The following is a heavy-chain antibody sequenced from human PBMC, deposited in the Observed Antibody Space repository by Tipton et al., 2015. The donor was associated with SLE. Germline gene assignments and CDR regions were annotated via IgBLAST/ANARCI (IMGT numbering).Heavy chain of an antibody. CDR1: GGSFSGYY. V-gene: IGHV4-34*01. Sequence: TLSLTCAVYGGSFSGYYWSWIRQPPGKGLEWIGEINHSGSTNYNPSLKSRVTISVDTSKNQFSLKLSSVTAADTAVYYCARHQYDYVWGSYRRFDYWGQGTLVTVSS. CDR2: INHSGST. J-gene: IGHJ4*02. CDR3: ARHQYDYVWGSYRRFDY. D-gene: IGHD3-16*02.